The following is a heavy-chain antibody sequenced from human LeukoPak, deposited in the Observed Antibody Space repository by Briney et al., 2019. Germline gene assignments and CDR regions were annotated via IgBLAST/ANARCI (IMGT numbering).Heavy chain of an antibody. CDR2: IFYIGNT. CDR3: ARGAGGYSYG. D-gene: IGHD5-18*01. CDR1: GGSLSSYY. Sequence: PSETLSLTCTVSGGSLSSYYWSWIRQPPGKGLEWIGYIFYIGNTNYNPSLKSRVTISLDTSKNQFSLRLSSVTAADTAMYYCARGAGGYSYGWGQGTLVTVSS. J-gene: IGHJ4*02. V-gene: IGHV4-59*01.